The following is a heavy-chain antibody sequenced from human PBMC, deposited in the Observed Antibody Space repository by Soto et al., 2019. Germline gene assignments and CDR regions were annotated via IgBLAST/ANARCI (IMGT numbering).Heavy chain of an antibody. V-gene: IGHV3-23*01. CDR3: ARPYVEGAVNDAFYI. CDR2: IGTHADTT. D-gene: IGHD3-16*01. Sequence: EVQLLESGGGLVQPGGSLRLSCAASGFTFSTYALTWVRQAPGKGLEWVSSIGTHADTTYYVDSVKGRFSISRDNSKNTVYLQMSSLRAEDKAVYYCARPYVEGAVNDAFYIWGRGTMFTVSS. CDR1: GFTFSTYA. J-gene: IGHJ3*02.